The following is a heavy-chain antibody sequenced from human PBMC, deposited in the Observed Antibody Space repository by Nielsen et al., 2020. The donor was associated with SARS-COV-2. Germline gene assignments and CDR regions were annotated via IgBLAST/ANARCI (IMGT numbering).Heavy chain of an antibody. CDR1: GFTFSSYS. Sequence: GGSLRLSCAASGFTFSSYSMNWVRQAPGKGLEWVSSISSSSSYIYYADSVKGRFTISRDNAKNSLYLQMNSLRAEDTAVYYCASADYYDSSGYDYWGQGTLVTVSS. V-gene: IGHV3-21*01. CDR2: ISSSSSYI. CDR3: ASADYYDSSGYDY. J-gene: IGHJ4*02. D-gene: IGHD3-22*01.